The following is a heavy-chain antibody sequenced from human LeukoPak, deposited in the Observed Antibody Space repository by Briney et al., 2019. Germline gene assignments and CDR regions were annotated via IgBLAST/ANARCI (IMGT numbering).Heavy chain of an antibody. J-gene: IGHJ4*02. Sequence: PSETLSLTCAVYGGSFSGYYWSWIRQPPGKGLEWIGEINHSGSTNYNPSLKSRVTISVDTSKNQFSLKLTSVTAADTAVYYCATLGEYYDSSGYYYNWGQGTLVTVSS. CDR2: INHSGST. V-gene: IGHV4-34*01. D-gene: IGHD3-22*01. CDR1: GGSFSGYY. CDR3: ATLGEYYDSSGYYYN.